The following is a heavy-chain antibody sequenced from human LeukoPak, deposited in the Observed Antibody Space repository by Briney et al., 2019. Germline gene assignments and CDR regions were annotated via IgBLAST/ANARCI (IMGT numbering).Heavy chain of an antibody. CDR3: ARGRSYSFDGSGLYEKNYYCDD. V-gene: IGHV4-34*01. CDR2: IKYDGST. Sequence: SETLSLTCAVYGGSFSGYYWSWIRQPPGKGLEWIGEIKYDGSTKYNPSLKSRVTISVDTSKKQFSLKLNSVTAADTAVYYCARGRSYSFDGSGLYEKNYYCDDWGRGNRLTVSS. D-gene: IGHD3-22*01. J-gene: IGHJ4*02. CDR1: GGSFSGYY.